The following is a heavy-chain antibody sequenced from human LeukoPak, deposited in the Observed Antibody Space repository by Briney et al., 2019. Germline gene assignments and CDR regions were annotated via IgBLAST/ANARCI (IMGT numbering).Heavy chain of an antibody. CDR2: ISYDGSNQ. Sequence: GGSLRLSCVASGFTFSTYGMHWVRQAPGKGLEWVAFISYDGSNQHYADSVKGRFIISRDNSKNTLYLEINSLRVEDTAVYYCAKDPRYCSSTRCFGAWGQGTLVTVSS. J-gene: IGHJ5*02. CDR3: AKDPRYCSSTRCFGA. V-gene: IGHV3-30*18. D-gene: IGHD2-2*01. CDR1: GFTFSTYG.